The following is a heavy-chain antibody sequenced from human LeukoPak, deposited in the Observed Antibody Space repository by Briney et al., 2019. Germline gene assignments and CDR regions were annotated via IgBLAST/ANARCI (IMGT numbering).Heavy chain of an antibody. Sequence: PGGSLRLSCAASGFTFDDYAMHWVRQAPGKGLEWVSGISWNSGSIGYADSVKGRFTISRDNAKNSLYLQMNSLRAEDTALYYCAKGTGYSSSWYNDAFDIWGQGTMVTVSS. CDR3: AKGTGYSSSWYNDAFDI. V-gene: IGHV3-9*01. CDR2: ISWNSGSI. D-gene: IGHD6-13*01. J-gene: IGHJ3*02. CDR1: GFTFDDYA.